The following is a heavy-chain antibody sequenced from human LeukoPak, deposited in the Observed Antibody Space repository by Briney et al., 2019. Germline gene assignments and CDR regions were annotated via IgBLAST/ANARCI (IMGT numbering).Heavy chain of an antibody. Sequence: PGGSLRLSCAASGFTFSSYDMHWVRQATGKGLEWVSAIGTAGDTYYPGSVKGRFTISRENAKNSLYLQMNSLRAGDTAVYYCAKGGSGSYYYYGVDVWGQGTTVTVSS. CDR2: IGTAGDT. CDR3: AKGGSGSYYYYGVDV. D-gene: IGHD2-15*01. J-gene: IGHJ6*02. V-gene: IGHV3-13*01. CDR1: GFTFSSYD.